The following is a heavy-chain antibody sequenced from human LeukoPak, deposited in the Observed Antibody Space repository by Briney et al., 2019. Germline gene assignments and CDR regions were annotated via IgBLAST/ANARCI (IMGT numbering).Heavy chain of an antibody. V-gene: IGHV3-21*01. Sequence: RPGGSLRLSCAASGFTFNSYSMNWVRQAPGKGLEWVSSISGSNSYIYYADSMKGRFTISRDNAKNSLYLQMNSLRAEDTAVYYCARDGEQLVLRRRYYYYYMDVWGKGTTVTVSS. J-gene: IGHJ6*03. CDR1: GFTFNSYS. CDR3: ARDGEQLVLRRRYYYYYMDV. CDR2: ISGSNSYI. D-gene: IGHD6-13*01.